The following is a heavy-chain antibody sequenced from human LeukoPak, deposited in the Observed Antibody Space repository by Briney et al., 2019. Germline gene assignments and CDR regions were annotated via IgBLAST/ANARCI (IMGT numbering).Heavy chain of an antibody. D-gene: IGHD4-11*01. CDR2: TCYRFKWYT. Sequence: SQTLSLTCAISGDNVSSNSAGWNWIRQSPSRGLEWLGRTCYRFKWYTDYADSVESRITINSDTSKNQFSLHLNSVTPEDTAVYYCARDLDNSPIHNWFDLWGQGTLVTVAS. J-gene: IGHJ5*02. CDR1: GDNVSSNSAG. V-gene: IGHV6-1*01. CDR3: ARDLDNSPIHNWFDL.